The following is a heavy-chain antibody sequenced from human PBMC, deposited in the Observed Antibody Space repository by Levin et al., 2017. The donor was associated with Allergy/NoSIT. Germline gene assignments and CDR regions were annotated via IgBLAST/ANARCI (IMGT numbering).Heavy chain of an antibody. D-gene: IGHD6-19*01. CDR3: AKDGAPSSGWPQDFQH. CDR2: ISWNSGSI. CDR1: GFTFDDYA. J-gene: IGHJ1*01. V-gene: IGHV3-9*01. Sequence: GGSLRLSCAASGFTFDDYAMHWVRQAPGKGLEWVSGISWNSGSIGYADSVKGRFTISRDNAKNSLYLQMNSLRAEDTALYYCAKDGAPSSGWPQDFQHWGQGTLVTVSS.